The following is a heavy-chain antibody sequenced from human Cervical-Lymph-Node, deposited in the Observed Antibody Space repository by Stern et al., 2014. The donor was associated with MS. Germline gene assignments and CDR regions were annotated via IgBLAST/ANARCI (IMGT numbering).Heavy chain of an antibody. CDR1: GGTFSNDA. CDR3: ARDSPIFPKPLKGEIDY. V-gene: IGHV1-69*06. Sequence: QVQLVQSGAEVKKPGSSVKVSCKASGGTFSNDAINWVRQAPGQGLEWMVGIIPLFGTASYAQKFQDRVSITADKSTQTAFLEVSRLTSEDTAVYYCARDSPIFPKPLKGEIDYWGQGTLVTVSS. J-gene: IGHJ4*02. CDR2: IIPLFGTA. D-gene: IGHD3-16*01.